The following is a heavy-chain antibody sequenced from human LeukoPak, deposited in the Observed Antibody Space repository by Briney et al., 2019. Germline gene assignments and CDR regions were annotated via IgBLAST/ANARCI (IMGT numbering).Heavy chain of an antibody. V-gene: IGHV3-53*01. J-gene: IGHJ6*03. D-gene: IGHD6-13*01. CDR3: ARGQQLGHYYYYYMDV. Sequence: GESLRLSCAASGFTVSSNYMSWVRQAPGKGLEWVSVIYSGGSTYYADSVKGRFTISRDNSKNTLYLQMNSLRAEDTAVYYCARGQQLGHYYYYYMDVWGKGTTVTISS. CDR2: IYSGGST. CDR1: GFTVSSNY.